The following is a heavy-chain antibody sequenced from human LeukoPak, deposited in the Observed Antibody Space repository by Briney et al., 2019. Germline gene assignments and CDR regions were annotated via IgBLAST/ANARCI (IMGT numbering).Heavy chain of an antibody. CDR2: VYNSGST. Sequence: PSETLSLTSSVSGGSVNSITYYWSWIRQPPGKGLEWIGFVYNSGSTNYNPSLKSRVTISVDTSKNKFSLKLTSVTAADTAIYFCASRAKLYSGSGSPGDAFEIWGQGTMVTVSS. D-gene: IGHD3-10*01. CDR3: ASRAKLYSGSGSPGDAFEI. V-gene: IGHV4-61*01. CDR1: GGSVNSITYY. J-gene: IGHJ3*02.